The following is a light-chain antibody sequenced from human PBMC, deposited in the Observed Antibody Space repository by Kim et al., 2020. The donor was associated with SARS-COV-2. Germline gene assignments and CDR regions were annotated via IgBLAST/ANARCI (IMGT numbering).Light chain of an antibody. J-gene: IGLJ3*02. CDR2: EDN. Sequence: GKTITISCTRSSGSIASGYVQWYQQRPGSAPTTVIYEDNKRPSGVPYRFSGSIDSSSNSASLIISGLEADDEADYYCQTYDSSSRVFGGGTKVTVL. V-gene: IGLV6-57*03. CDR1: SGSIASGY. CDR3: QTYDSSSRV.